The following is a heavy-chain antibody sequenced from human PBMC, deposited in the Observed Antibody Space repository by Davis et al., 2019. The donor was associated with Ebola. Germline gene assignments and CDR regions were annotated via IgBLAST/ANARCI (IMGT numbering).Heavy chain of an antibody. CDR1: GGSISSYY. D-gene: IGHD3-22*01. J-gene: IGHJ5*02. CDR2: IYYSGST. CDR3: AKAYDSSGYAWFGP. Sequence: SETLSLTCTLSGGSISSYYWSWIRQPPGKGLEWIGYIYYSGSTNYNPSLKSRVTISVDTSKNQFSLKLSSVTAADTAVYFCAKAYDSSGYAWFGPWGQGTLVTVSS. V-gene: IGHV4-59*08.